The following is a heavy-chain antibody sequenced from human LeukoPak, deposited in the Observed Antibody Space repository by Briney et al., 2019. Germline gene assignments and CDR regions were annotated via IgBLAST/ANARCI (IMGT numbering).Heavy chain of an antibody. V-gene: IGHV3-23*01. CDR2: ISGSGGST. Sequence: WGSLRLSCAASGFTFSDYAMSWVRQAPGKGLEWVSRISGSGGSTYYAASVKGWSTISRDTSNNTLYLQMNSLRAEDTAVYYCAKLRADHDAFDIWGQGTMVTVSS. CDR3: AKLRADHDAFDI. J-gene: IGHJ3*02. CDR1: GFTFSDYA.